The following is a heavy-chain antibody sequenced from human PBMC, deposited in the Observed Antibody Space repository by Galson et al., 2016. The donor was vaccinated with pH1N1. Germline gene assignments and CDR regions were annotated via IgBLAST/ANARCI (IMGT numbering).Heavy chain of an antibody. J-gene: IGHJ3*02. Sequence: LSLTCGVSGYSITRGYYWGWIRQPPGKGLEWIGTIHHTGITDYNPSLKNRLTISLDTSKNQFSLKLISVTAADTAMYYCARRYSSGWSGGDDAFDIWGQGTMVTVSS. V-gene: IGHV4-38-2*01. CDR3: ARRYSSGWSGGDDAFDI. CDR1: GYSITRGYY. D-gene: IGHD6-19*01. CDR2: IHHTGIT.